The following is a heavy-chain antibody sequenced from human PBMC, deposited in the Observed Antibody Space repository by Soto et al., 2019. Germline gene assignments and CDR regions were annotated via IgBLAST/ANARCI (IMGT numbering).Heavy chain of an antibody. V-gene: IGHV4-59*08. CDR2: IYYSGST. CDR1: GGSISSYY. J-gene: IGHJ3*02. Sequence: PSETLSVTCTVSGGSISSYYWSWIRQPPGKGLEWIGYIYYSGSTNYNPSLKSRVTISVDTSKNQFSLKLSSVTAADTAVYYCARHGGRRAYCSGGSCPDAFDIWGQGTMVTVS. CDR3: ARHGGRRAYCSGGSCPDAFDI. D-gene: IGHD2-15*01.